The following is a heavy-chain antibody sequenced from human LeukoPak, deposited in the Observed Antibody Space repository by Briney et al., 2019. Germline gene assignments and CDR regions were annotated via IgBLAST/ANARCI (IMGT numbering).Heavy chain of an antibody. CDR1: GYSISSGIYY. Sequence: SETLSLTCAVSGYSISSGIYYWGWIRQPPGKGLEWIGSVFYGVSTYYNPSLKSRVTISVDTSKNQFSLQLSVLTAADTAMYYCAAGFDYWGQGTLVTVSS. J-gene: IGHJ4*02. V-gene: IGHV4-39*01. CDR3: AAGFDY. CDR2: VFYGVST.